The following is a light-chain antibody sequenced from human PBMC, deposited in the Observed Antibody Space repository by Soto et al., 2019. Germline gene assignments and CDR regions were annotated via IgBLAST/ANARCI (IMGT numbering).Light chain of an antibody. J-gene: IGKJ5*01. CDR3: QQYGSSPIT. CDR2: GVS. CDR1: QSVSNSY. V-gene: IGKV3-20*01. Sequence: EIVLTQSPGSLSLSPGERATLSCRASQSVSNSYLAWYQQKPGQAPRLLIYGVSSRATGIPDRFSGSGSGTDFTLTISRLEPEDCAVYYCQQYGSSPITFGQGTRLENK.